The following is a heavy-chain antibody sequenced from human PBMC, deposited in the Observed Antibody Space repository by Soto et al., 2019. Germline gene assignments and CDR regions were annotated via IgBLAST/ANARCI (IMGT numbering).Heavy chain of an antibody. D-gene: IGHD1-26*01. CDR2: ITYDGNNK. J-gene: IGHJ4*02. CDR1: GFTFSRYP. Sequence: QVQLVESGGGVVQPGRSLRLSCAASGFTFSRYPMYWVRQAPGKGLEWVAVITYDGNNKYYADSVKGRFTISRDNAKNTLSLQMNNLRPEDTAVYYCAKGVGSYYFDYGGQGTLVTVSS. V-gene: IGHV3-30-3*01. CDR3: AKGVGSYYFDY.